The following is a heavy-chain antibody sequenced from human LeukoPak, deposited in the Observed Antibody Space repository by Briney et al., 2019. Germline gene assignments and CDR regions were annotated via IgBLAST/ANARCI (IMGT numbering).Heavy chain of an antibody. V-gene: IGHV4-4*07. CDR2: IYTSGST. CDR3: ARELIFGVVDY. J-gene: IGHJ4*02. CDR1: GGSTSSYC. Sequence: SETLSLTCTVPGGSTSSYCWSWIRQPAGKGLEWIGRIYTSGSTNYNPSLKSRVTMSVDTSKNQFSLKLSSVTSADTAVYYCARELIFGVVDYWGQGTLVTVSS. D-gene: IGHD3-3*01.